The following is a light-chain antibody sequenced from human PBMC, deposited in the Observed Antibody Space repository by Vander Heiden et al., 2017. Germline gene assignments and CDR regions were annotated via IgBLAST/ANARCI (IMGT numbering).Light chain of an antibody. V-gene: IGKV4-1*01. CDR2: WAS. CDR3: HQYFNTPRS. Sequence: DIVMTQSPESLAVSLGERATINCKSSQSVLYSSNNKNYLAWYQQKPGQPPKLLIYWASTRESGVPDRFSGSGSGTDFTLTISSLQAEDVAVYFCHQYFNTPRSFGPGTKVEIK. J-gene: IGKJ1*01. CDR1: QSVLYSSNNKNY.